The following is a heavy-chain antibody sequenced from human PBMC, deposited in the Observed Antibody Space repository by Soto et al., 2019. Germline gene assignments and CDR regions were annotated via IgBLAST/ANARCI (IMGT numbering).Heavy chain of an antibody. J-gene: IGHJ5*02. CDR2: IIPIFGTA. D-gene: IGHD3-22*01. CDR3: ARNYYYDSSGHNWFDP. CDR1: GGTFSSYA. Sequence: ASVKVSCKASGGTFSSYAISWVRQAPGQGLEWMGGIIPIFGTANYAQKFQGRVTITADESTSTAYMELSSLRSEDTAVYYCARNYYYDSSGHNWFDPWGHGTLVTVSS. V-gene: IGHV1-69*13.